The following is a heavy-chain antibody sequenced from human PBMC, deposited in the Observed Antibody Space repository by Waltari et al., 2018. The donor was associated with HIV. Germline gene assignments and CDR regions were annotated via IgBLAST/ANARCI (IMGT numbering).Heavy chain of an antibody. V-gene: IGHV4-31*03. CDR2: IYYSGST. J-gene: IGHJ6*02. Sequence: QVQLQESGPGLVKPSQTLSLTCTVSGGSISRGGYYWSWIRQHPGTGLEWIGYIYYSGSTYYNPSLKSRVTISVDTSKNQFSLKLSSVTAADTAVYYCARDNDCSSTSCYPHYYYGMDVWGQGTTVTVSS. CDR3: ARDNDCSSTSCYPHYYYGMDV. CDR1: GGSISRGGYY. D-gene: IGHD2-2*01.